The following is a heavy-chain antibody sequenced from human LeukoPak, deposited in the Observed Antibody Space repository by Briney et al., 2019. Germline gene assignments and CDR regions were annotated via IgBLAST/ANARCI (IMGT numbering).Heavy chain of an antibody. Sequence: PGGSLRLSCTASGFTFGNHAMRWVRQAPGKGLEWVSAISGISGSTTIYAESVKGRFTVSRDNSKSTLYLQMNSLRVEDTAVYFCAENYASGRGVPYGMDVWGQGTTVTVAS. CDR1: GFTFGNHA. CDR2: ISGISGSTT. V-gene: IGHV3-23*01. CDR3: AENYASGRGVPYGMDV. J-gene: IGHJ6*02. D-gene: IGHD3-10*01.